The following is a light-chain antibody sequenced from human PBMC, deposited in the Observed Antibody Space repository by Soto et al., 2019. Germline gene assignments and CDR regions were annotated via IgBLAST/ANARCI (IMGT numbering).Light chain of an antibody. J-gene: IGLJ2*01. CDR3: GAWDTSLSGGI. V-gene: IGLV1-51*02. CDR2: EDN. CDR1: SSNIGIDY. Sequence: QSVLTQPPSVSAAPGQKVTISCSGSSSNIGIDYVSWYQQLPGTAPKLLIYEDNKRPSGIPARFSGSKSGTSATLDITGLQTGDEADYYCGAWDTSLSGGIFGGGTKLTVL.